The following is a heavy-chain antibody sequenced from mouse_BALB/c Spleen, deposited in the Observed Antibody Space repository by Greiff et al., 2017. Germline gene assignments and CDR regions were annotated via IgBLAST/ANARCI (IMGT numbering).Heavy chain of an antibody. CDR1: GFSLTGYG. J-gene: IGHJ4*01. V-gene: IGHV2-6-7*01. CDR2: IWGDGST. Sequence: VQLMESGPGLVAPSQSLSITCTVSGFSLTGYGVNWVRQPPGKGLEWLGMIWGDGSTDYNSALKSRLSISKDNSKSQVFLKMNSLQTDDTARYYCARALYGRGYYYAMDYWGQGTSVTVSS. CDR3: ARALYGRGYYYAMDY. D-gene: IGHD1-1*01.